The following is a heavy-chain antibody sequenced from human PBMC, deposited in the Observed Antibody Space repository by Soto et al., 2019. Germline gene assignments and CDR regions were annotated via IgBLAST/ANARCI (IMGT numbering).Heavy chain of an antibody. V-gene: IGHV3-74*01. CDR3: ARHRNHFAY. J-gene: IGHJ4*02. Sequence: GGYPGLSCAASGFSFSSFWMHWVRQAPGKGLVWVSRINSDASSTTYADSVKGRFTISRDNAKNTLYLQMNSLRAEDTAVYYCARHRNHFAYCGQRTLVTVSS. CDR1: GFSFSSFW. CDR2: INSDASST.